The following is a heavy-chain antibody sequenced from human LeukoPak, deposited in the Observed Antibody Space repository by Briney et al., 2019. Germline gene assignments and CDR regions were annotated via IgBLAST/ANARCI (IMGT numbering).Heavy chain of an antibody. Sequence: SETLSLTCTVSGGSISSYYWSWIRQPPGKGLEWIGYIYYSGSTNYNPSLKSRVTISVDTSKIQFSLKLSSVTAADTAVYYCARDSGDYGMDVWGQGTTVTVSS. V-gene: IGHV4-59*01. CDR3: ARDSGDYGMDV. J-gene: IGHJ6*02. CDR1: GGSISSYY. D-gene: IGHD3-10*01. CDR2: IYYSGST.